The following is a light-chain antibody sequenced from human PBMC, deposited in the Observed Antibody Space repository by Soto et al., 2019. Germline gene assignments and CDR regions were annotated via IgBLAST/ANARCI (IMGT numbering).Light chain of an antibody. CDR2: GAS. CDR3: QQYSSSPAT. Sequence: EIVLTQSPGTLSLSPGERATLSCRASQSVRSSHLAWYQQKPGQAPRLLIYGASSRATGMPDRFSGSGSGTDFSLTISRLEPEDFAVYYCQQYSSSPATFGQGTKVEI. CDR1: QSVRSSH. J-gene: IGKJ1*01. V-gene: IGKV3-20*01.